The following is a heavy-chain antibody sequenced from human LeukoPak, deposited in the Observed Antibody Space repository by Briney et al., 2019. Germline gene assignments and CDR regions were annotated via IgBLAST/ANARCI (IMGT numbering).Heavy chain of an antibody. Sequence: GESLKISCKGSGYSFTTYWIGWVRQMPGKGLEWMGIIYPGDSDTRYSPSFQGQVTISADKSISTAYLQWSSLKASDTAMYYCARCNGRFGKSPNGMDVWGQGTTVTVSS. CDR1: GYSFTTYW. J-gene: IGHJ6*02. CDR2: IYPGDSDT. V-gene: IGHV5-51*01. D-gene: IGHD3-10*01. CDR3: ARCNGRFGKSPNGMDV.